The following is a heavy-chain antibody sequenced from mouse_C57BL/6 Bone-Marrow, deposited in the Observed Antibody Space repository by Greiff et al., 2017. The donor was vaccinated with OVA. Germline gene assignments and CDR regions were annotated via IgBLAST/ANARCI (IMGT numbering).Heavy chain of an antibody. J-gene: IGHJ2*01. V-gene: IGHV14-4*01. D-gene: IGHD1-1*01. CDR2: IDPENGDT. CDR3: TTANYYGNYFDY. CDR1: GFNIKDDY. Sequence: EVQLQQSGAELVRPGASVKLSCTASGFNIKDDYMHWVKPRPEQGLEWIGWIDPENGDTEYASKFQSKATITADTSSNTAYLQLSSLTSEDTAVYYCTTANYYGNYFDYWGQGTTLTVSS.